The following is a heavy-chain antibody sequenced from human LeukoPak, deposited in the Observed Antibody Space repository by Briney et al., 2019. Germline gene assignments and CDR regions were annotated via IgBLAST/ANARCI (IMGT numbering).Heavy chain of an antibody. CDR1: GDSIRSNNYY. V-gene: IGHV4-61*02. CDR2: IYTNGST. D-gene: IGHD2/OR15-2a*01. Sequence: PSETLSLTCSVSGDSIRSNNYYWTWVRQPAGKGLEWIGRIYTNGSTLYSPSLQSRVTISIDKSKNQLSLRLTSVTAADTAVYYCASGNTLKGVDYWGRGTLVSVSS. J-gene: IGHJ4*02. CDR3: ASGNTLKGVDY.